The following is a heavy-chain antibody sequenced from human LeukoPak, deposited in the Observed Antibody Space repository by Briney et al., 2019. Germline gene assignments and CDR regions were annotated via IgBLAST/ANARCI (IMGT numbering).Heavy chain of an antibody. J-gene: IGHJ4*02. Sequence: SETLSLTCAVSGYSISSDYHWGWIRQPPGKGLEWIGAMHHSGSTYYNPSLKSRVTISVDTSKNQVSLKLDSVTAADTAVYYCARDRSYYTFDYWGQGTLVIVSA. D-gene: IGHD3-10*01. V-gene: IGHV4-38-2*02. CDR3: ARDRSYYTFDY. CDR2: MHHSGST. CDR1: GYSISSDYH.